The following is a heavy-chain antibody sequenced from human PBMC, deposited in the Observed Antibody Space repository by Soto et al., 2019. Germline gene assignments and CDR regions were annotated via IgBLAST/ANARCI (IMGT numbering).Heavy chain of an antibody. V-gene: IGHV3-30*03. CDR1: GFTFSSYG. CDR2: ISYDGSNK. D-gene: IGHD5-18*01. CDR3: ARLDTAMLYGDY. Sequence: GGSLRLSCAASGFTFSSYGMHWARQAPGKGLEWVAVISYDGSNKYYADSVKGRFTISRDNSKNTLYLQMNSLRAEDTAVYYCARLDTAMLYGDYWGQGTLVTVSS. J-gene: IGHJ4*02.